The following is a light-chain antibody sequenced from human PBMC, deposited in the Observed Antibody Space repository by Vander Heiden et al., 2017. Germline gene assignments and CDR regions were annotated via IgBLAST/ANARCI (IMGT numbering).Light chain of an antibody. J-gene: IGKJ2*01. V-gene: IGKV1-9*01. CDR1: QGISSY. Sequence: DIQLTQSPSFLSASVGDRVTITCRASQGISSYLAWYQQTPGKAPKLLIYAASTLQSGVPSRFSGSGSGTEFTLTISSLQPEDFATYYCQQLNSYPYTFGQGTKLDIK. CDR2: AAS. CDR3: QQLNSYPYT.